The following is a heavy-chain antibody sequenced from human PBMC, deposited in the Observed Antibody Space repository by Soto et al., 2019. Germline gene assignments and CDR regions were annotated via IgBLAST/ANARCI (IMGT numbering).Heavy chain of an antibody. CDR3: ARDGITMIRGITVFDF. D-gene: IGHD3-10*01. Sequence: GGSLRLSCVASGFTFSSSRMNWVRQAPGKGLEWVSFISSGSDYMYYADSVKGRFTVSRDNAKNSLYLQMDSLRAEDTAVYYCARDGITMIRGITVFDFWGQGTLVTVSS. CDR1: GFTFSSSR. J-gene: IGHJ4*02. V-gene: IGHV3-21*01. CDR2: ISSGSDYM.